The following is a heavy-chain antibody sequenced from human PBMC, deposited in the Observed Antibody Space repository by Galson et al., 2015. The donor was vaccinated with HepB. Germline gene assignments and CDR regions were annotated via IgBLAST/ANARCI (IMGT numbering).Heavy chain of an antibody. V-gene: IGHV3-33*01. CDR3: ARSNLYDYSYSNRADYYYYYGMDV. J-gene: IGHJ6*02. CDR2: IWYDGSNK. CDR1: GFTFSIYG. D-gene: IGHD4-11*01. Sequence: SLRLSCAASGFTFSIYGMHWVRQAPGKGLEWVAVIWYDGSNKYYADSVKGRFTISRDNSKNTLYLQMNSLRAEDTAVYYCARSNLYDYSYSNRADYYYYYGMDVWGQGTTVTVSS.